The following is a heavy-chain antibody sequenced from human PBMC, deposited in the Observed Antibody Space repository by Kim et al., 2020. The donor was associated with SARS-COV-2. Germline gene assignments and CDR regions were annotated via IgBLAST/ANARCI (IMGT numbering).Heavy chain of an antibody. J-gene: IGHJ6*02. CDR2: ISSSSSYI. CDR3: ARDLILTGRWWDYYGMDV. CDR1: GFTFSSYS. D-gene: IGHD3-9*01. V-gene: IGHV3-21*04. Sequence: GGSLRLSCAASGFTFSSYSMNWVRQAPGKGLEWVSSISSSSSYIYYADSVKGRFTISRDNAKNSLYLQMNSLRAEDTAVYYCARDLILTGRWWDYYGMDVWGQGTTVTVSS.